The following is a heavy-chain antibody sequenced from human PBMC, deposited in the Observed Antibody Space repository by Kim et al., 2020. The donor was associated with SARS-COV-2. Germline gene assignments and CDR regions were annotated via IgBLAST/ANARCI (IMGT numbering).Heavy chain of an antibody. CDR2: FNPEEGKT. V-gene: IGHV1-24*01. D-gene: IGHD2-15*01. J-gene: IGHJ6*02. CDR1: GYTLPKLP. CDR3: ATDPPYTSGRNYYYYGMDV. Sequence: ASVKVSCKVSGYTLPKLPIHWVRQAPGKGLEWMGGFNPEEGKTLYAQKFQGRVTMTDDTSTDTTYMELSSLRSEDTAVYYCATDPPYTSGRNYYYYGMDVWGQGTPVTVSS.